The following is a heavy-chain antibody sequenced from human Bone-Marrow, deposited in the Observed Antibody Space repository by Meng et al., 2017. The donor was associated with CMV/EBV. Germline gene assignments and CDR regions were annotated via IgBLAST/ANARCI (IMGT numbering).Heavy chain of an antibody. D-gene: IGHD2-2*01. V-gene: IGHV3-21*01. CDR3: ARGRKAKYQMLFDAFDI. J-gene: IGHJ3*02. Sequence: GESLKISCAASGFTFSSYSMNWVRQAPGKGLEWVSSLSSGSTYTYYADSLKGRFTISRDNAKNSLYLQMNSLRAEDTAVYYCARGRKAKYQMLFDAFDIWGQGIMVTVSS. CDR2: LSSGSTYT. CDR1: GFTFSSYS.